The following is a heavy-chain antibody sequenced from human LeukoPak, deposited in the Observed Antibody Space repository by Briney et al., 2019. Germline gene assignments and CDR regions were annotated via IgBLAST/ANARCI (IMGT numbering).Heavy chain of an antibody. V-gene: IGHV4-59*01. CDR3: ARAPPHPLTGSGWYDY. D-gene: IGHD6-19*01. CDR1: GGSISSYY. J-gene: IGHJ4*02. Sequence: TSETLSLTCTVSGGSISSYYWSWIRQPPGKGLEWIGYIYYSGSTNYNPSLKSRVTISVDTSKNQFSLKLSSVTAADTAVYYCARAPPHPLTGSGWYDYWGQGTLVTVSS. CDR2: IYYSGST.